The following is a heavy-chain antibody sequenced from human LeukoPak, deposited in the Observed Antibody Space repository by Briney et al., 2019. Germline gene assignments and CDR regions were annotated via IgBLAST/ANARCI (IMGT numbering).Heavy chain of an antibody. V-gene: IGHV4-30-4*08. CDR2: IYYSGST. Sequence: SETLSLTCSVSGDSISSRDYYWSWIRQPPGKGLEWIGYIYYSGSTYYNPSLKSRVTISVDTSKNQLSLKLSSVTAADTAVYYCARVRRDYDFWSGYYIRGYFDYWGQGTLVTVSS. CDR1: GDSISSRDYY. J-gene: IGHJ4*02. CDR3: ARVRRDYDFWSGYYIRGYFDY. D-gene: IGHD3-3*01.